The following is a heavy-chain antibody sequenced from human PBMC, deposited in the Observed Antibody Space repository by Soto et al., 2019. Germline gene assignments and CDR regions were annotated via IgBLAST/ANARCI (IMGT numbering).Heavy chain of an antibody. CDR1: GESFSGYF. CDR2: INHSGSA. V-gene: IGHV4-34*02. Sequence: QVQLQQWGAGLLRPSETLSLTCTVYGESFSGYFWTWIRQPPGKGLEWIGEINHSGSANYNPYLTRRVTISVETSKNQFSLILNSVTAADTAVYYCATGLTPSVVVTANRPFDSRGQGTLVTVSA. CDR3: ATGLTPSVVVTANRPFDS. J-gene: IGHJ4*02. D-gene: IGHD2-21*02.